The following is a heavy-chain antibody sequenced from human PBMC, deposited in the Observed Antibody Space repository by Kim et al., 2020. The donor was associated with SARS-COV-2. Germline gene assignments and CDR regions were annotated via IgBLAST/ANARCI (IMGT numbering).Heavy chain of an antibody. D-gene: IGHD3-22*01. CDR1: GFTFSSYA. Sequence: GGSLRLSCAASGFTFSSYAMHWVRQAPGKGLEYVSAISSNGGSTYYANSVKGRFTISRDNSKNTLYLQMGSLRAEDMAVYYCARDLEVGPYYYYYMDVWGKGTTVTVSS. CDR2: ISSNGGST. J-gene: IGHJ6*03. V-gene: IGHV3-64*01. CDR3: ARDLEVGPYYYYYMDV.